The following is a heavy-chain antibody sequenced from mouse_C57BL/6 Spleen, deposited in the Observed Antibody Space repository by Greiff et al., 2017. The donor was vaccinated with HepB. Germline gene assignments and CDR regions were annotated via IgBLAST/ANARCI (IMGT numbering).Heavy chain of an antibody. CDR1: GYTFTSYW. CDR2: IYPSDSET. CDR3: ARWGLRYQFAY. J-gene: IGHJ3*01. Sequence: QVQLQQPGAELVRPGSSVKLSCKASGYTFTSYWMDWVKQRPGQGLEWIGNIYPSDSETHYNQKFKDKATLTVDKSSSTAYMQLSSLTSEDSAVYYCARWGLRYQFAYWGQGTLVTVSA. V-gene: IGHV1-61*01. D-gene: IGHD1-1*01.